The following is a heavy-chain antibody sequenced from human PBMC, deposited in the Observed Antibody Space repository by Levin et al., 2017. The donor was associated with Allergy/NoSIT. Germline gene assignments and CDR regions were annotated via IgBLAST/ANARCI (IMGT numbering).Heavy chain of an antibody. J-gene: IGHJ4*02. D-gene: IGHD5-12*01. V-gene: IGHV4-59*01. CDR1: GGSISGYY. Sequence: ESLKISCTVSGGSISGYYWSWIRQPPGKGLEWIGYIYYSWSTNYNPSLKSRVTISVDTSKNHFSLRLSSVTAADTALYYCARDRGAYDGFFDCWGQGTVVTVSA. CDR2: IYYSWST. CDR3: ARDRGAYDGFFDC.